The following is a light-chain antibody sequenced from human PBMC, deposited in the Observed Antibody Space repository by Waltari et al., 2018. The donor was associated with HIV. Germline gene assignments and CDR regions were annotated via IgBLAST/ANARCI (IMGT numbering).Light chain of an antibody. CDR1: RSVLFSSNNKNY. V-gene: IGKV4-1*01. CDR2: WAS. J-gene: IGKJ4*01. Sequence: DIVMTQSPDSLAVSLGERATINCMSSRSVLFSSNNKNYLAWYQQKPGQPPKLLFYWASTRESGVPDRFSGSGSGTDFTLTISSLQAEDVAVYYCQQYYSSPLTFGGGTKVEIK. CDR3: QQYYSSPLT.